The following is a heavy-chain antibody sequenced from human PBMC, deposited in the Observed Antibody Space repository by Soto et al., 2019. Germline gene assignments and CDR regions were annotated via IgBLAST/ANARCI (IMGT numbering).Heavy chain of an antibody. Sequence: VQLVESGGALVQPGGSLRLSCAVSGFTFGPWWMHWVRQVPGKGLVWVSRMNGDGTYITYGDFAKGRFTISRDNAKNTLFLQMNSLRAEDTAVYYCVRENYFGLDRWGQGTLVTVSS. V-gene: IGHV3-74*01. CDR1: GFTFGPWW. J-gene: IGHJ5*02. D-gene: IGHD1-7*01. CDR3: VRENYFGLDR. CDR2: MNGDGTYI.